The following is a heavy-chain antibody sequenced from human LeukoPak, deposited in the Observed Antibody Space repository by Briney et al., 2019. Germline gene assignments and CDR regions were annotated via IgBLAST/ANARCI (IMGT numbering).Heavy chain of an antibody. Sequence: PGGSLRLSCAASGFTFSSYGMHWVRQAPGKGLEWVAVIWYDGSNKYYADSVKGRFTISRDNSKNTLYLQMNSLRAEDTAVYYCARDLAAARLDFRGQGTLVTVSS. V-gene: IGHV3-33*01. CDR2: IWYDGSNK. CDR1: GFTFSSYG. CDR3: ARDLAAARLDF. D-gene: IGHD6-6*01. J-gene: IGHJ4*02.